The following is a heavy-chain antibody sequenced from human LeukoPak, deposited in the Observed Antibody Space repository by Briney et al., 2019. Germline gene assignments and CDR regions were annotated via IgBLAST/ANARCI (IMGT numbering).Heavy chain of an antibody. Sequence: GGSLRLSCAASGFAFSGYWMAWVRQAPGRGLEWVAHINQDGSAKNYVDPVKGRFTISRDNAKNSVYLQLDTLRAEDTAVYFCARDDYRGYWGRGTRVSVSS. D-gene: IGHD3-16*01. CDR2: INQDGSAK. CDR3: ARDDYRGY. J-gene: IGHJ4*02. CDR1: GFAFSGYW. V-gene: IGHV3-7*05.